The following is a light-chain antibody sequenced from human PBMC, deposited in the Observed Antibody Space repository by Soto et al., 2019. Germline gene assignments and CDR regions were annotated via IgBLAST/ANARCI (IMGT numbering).Light chain of an antibody. Sequence: EIVMPQSPATLSVSPGERATLSCRASQSVSSNLAWYQQKPGQAPRRLIYGASTRATGIPARFSVSGSGTEFTLTISSLQSEDFAVYYCQQYNNWSRTFGQGTKVEIK. J-gene: IGKJ1*01. CDR2: GAS. CDR3: QQYNNWSRT. V-gene: IGKV3-15*01. CDR1: QSVSSN.